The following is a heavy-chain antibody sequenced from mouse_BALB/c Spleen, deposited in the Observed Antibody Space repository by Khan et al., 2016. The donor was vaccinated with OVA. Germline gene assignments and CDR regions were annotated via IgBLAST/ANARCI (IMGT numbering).Heavy chain of an antibody. Sequence: QVQLQQSGPEVVKPGALVKISCKASGYTFTNYDINWVKQRPGQGLEWIGWIYPGDGSIKYNEKFKDKATLTADKSSSTAYMQLSSLTSENSAVYFCARSRFSTMSTGWFTYWGQGTLVTVSA. CDR2: IYPGDGSI. CDR3: ARSRFSTMSTGWFTY. V-gene: IGHV1S56*01. D-gene: IGHD2-4*01. CDR1: GYTFTNYD. J-gene: IGHJ3*01.